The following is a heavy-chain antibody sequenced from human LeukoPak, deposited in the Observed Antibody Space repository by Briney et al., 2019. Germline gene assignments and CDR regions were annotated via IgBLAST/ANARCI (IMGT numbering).Heavy chain of an antibody. D-gene: IGHD5-12*01. J-gene: IGHJ3*01. V-gene: IGHV3-23*01. Sequence: GGSLRLSCAASGFTFRNYAMSWVRQAPGKGLEWVSGISGNGDKIYYADSVKGRFTISRDNSKSTLHLQMNSLRGEDTAVYYCAKGGYVFEVWGQGTLVAVSS. CDR2: ISGNGDKI. CDR1: GFTFRNYA. CDR3: AKGGYVFEV.